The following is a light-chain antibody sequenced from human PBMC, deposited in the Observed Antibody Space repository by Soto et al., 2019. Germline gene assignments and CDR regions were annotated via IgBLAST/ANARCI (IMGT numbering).Light chain of an antibody. CDR1: SSDAGAYNY. V-gene: IGLV2-14*01. CDR2: DVS. J-gene: IGLJ1*01. CDR3: CSYTSSSTYV. Sequence: QSVLTQPASVSGSPGQSITISCTGTSSDAGAYNYVSWFQQYPGKAPKLMIYDVSNRPSGVSNRFSGSKSGNTASLTISGLQAEDEADYYCCSYTSSSTYVFGTGTKVTVL.